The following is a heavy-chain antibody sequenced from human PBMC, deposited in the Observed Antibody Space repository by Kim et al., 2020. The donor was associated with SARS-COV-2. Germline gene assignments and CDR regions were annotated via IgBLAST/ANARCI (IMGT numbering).Heavy chain of an antibody. CDR1: GYSFTSYW. V-gene: IGHV5-10-1*01. D-gene: IGHD6-19*01. CDR2: IDPSDSYT. CDR3: ARHWGHSSGWYYGAFDI. J-gene: IGHJ3*02. Sequence: GESLKISCKGSGYSFTSYWISWVRQMPGKGLEWMGRIDPSDSYTNYSPSFQGHVTISADKSISTAYLQWSSLKASDTAMYYCARHWGHSSGWYYGAFDIWGQGTMVTVSS.